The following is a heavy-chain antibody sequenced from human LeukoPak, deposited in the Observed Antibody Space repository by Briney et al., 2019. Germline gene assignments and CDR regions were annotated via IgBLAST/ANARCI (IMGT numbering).Heavy chain of an antibody. V-gene: IGHV3-74*01. CDR2: INSDGSNT. CDR3: VKGSWFFGD. J-gene: IGHJ4*02. D-gene: IGHD6-13*01. Sequence: PSGGSLILSCAASGFTFSSYWMHWVRQAPGKGLVWVSRINSDGSNTNYADSVKGRFTISRDNAKNTVYLQMNSLRADDTAVYYCVKGSWFFGDWGQGTLVTVSS. CDR1: GFTFSSYW.